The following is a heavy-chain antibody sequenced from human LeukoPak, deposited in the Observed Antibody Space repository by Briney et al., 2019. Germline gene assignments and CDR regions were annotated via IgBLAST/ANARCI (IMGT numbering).Heavy chain of an antibody. D-gene: IGHD3-10*01. CDR3: ARDQAYYYGSGRRKFDY. CDR1: GGSFSGYY. V-gene: IGHV4-34*01. J-gene: IGHJ4*02. CDR2: ISHSGST. Sequence: SETLSLTCAVYGGSFSGYYWSWIRQPPGKGLEWIGEISHSGSTNYNPSLKSRVTISVDTSKNQFSLKLSSVTAADTAVYCCARDQAYYYGSGRRKFDYWGQGTLVTVSS.